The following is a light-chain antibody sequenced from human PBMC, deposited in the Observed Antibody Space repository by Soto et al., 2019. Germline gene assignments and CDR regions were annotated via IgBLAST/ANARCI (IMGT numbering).Light chain of an antibody. CDR3: QQSYNTPRT. CDR2: AAS. CDR1: QSISTY. V-gene: IGKV1-39*01. J-gene: IGKJ1*01. Sequence: DIQMTQAPSSLSASVGDRVTITCRASQSISTYLNWYQQKLGKAPKLLIYAASSLQSGVPSRFSGRGSGTDFTLTISSLQPEDFATYYCQQSYNTPRTFGQGTKVEIK.